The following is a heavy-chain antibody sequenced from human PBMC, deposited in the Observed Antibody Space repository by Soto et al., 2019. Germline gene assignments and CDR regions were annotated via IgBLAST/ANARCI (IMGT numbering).Heavy chain of an antibody. V-gene: IGHV4-59*08. Sequence: PSETLSLTCTVSGGSISSYYWSWIRQPPGKGLEWIGYIYYSGSTNYNPSLKSRVTISVDTSKNQFSLKLSSVTAADTAVYYCARSDFSESSGSTIDYWGQGTLVTVSS. CDR2: IYYSGST. CDR1: GGSISSYY. J-gene: IGHJ4*02. CDR3: ARSDFSESSGSTIDY. D-gene: IGHD3-22*01.